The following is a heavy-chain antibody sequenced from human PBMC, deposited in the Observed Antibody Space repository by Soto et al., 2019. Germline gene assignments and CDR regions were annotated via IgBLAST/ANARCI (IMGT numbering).Heavy chain of an antibody. J-gene: IGHJ4*02. Sequence: WGSLRLSCAASVFTFRTYGMNWVRRAPGGGLEWVASISTSGSFIYYADSVKGRSTISRDDAEKSLYLQMNSLRAEDTALYYCAREPEGIAAALDDWGRGTLGTVSS. V-gene: IGHV3-21*01. D-gene: IGHD6-13*01. CDR2: ISTSGSFI. CDR1: VFTFRTYG. CDR3: AREPEGIAAALDD.